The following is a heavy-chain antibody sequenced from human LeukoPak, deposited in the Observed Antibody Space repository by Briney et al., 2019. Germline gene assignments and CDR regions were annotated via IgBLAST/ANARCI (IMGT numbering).Heavy chain of an antibody. V-gene: IGHV3-7*05. CDR2: IKQDGSEK. CDR3: AREGGYGGVFDY. J-gene: IGHJ4*02. D-gene: IGHD5-12*01. CDR1: RFTFSSYW. Sequence: GGSLRLSCAASRFTFSSYWMTWVRQAPGKGPEWVANIKQDGSEKYYVGSVKGRFTISRDNTKNSLYLQMNSLRAEDTAVYYCAREGGYGGVFDYWGQGTLVTVSS.